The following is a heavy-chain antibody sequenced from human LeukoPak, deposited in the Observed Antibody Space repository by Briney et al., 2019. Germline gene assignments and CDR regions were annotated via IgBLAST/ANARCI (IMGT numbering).Heavy chain of an antibody. CDR3: ARGAIAAAEYYVY. Sequence: SVKVSCTASGGTFSSYAISWVRQAPGQGLEWMGGIIPIFGTANYAQKFQGRVTITADESTSTAYMELSSLRSEDTAVYYCARGAIAAAEYYVYWGQGTLVTVSS. CDR2: IIPIFGTA. V-gene: IGHV1-69*13. CDR1: GGTFSSYA. J-gene: IGHJ4*02. D-gene: IGHD6-13*01.